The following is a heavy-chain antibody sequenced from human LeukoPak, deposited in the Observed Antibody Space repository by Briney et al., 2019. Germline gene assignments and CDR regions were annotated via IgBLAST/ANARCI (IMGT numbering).Heavy chain of an antibody. J-gene: IGHJ4*02. V-gene: IGHV3-64*02. CDR2: ISSNGGST. Sequence: QPGGSLRLSCVASGFTFSSYAMHWVRQAPGEGLEYVSTISSNGGSTYYADSVKDRFTISRDNSRNTLYLQMGSLRAEDMAVYYCARAPDYGDLSLDSRGQGTLVTVSS. D-gene: IGHD4-17*01. CDR3: ARAPDYGDLSLDS. CDR1: GFTFSSYA.